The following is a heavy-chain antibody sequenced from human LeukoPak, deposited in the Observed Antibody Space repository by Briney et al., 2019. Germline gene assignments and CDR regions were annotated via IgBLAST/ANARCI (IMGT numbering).Heavy chain of an antibody. CDR1: DGSISSYY. V-gene: IGHV4-59*01. D-gene: IGHD6-13*01. Sequence: SETLSLTCTVSDGSISSYYWSWIRQPPGKGLEWIGYIYYSGSTNYNPSLKSRVTISVDTSKNQFSLKLSSVTAADTAVYYCASAEPRGIIWYPYWGQGTLVTVSS. CDR3: ASAEPRGIIWYPY. CDR2: IYYSGST. J-gene: IGHJ4*02.